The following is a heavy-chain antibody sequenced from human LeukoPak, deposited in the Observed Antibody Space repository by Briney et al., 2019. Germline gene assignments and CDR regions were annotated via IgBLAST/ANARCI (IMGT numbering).Heavy chain of an antibody. V-gene: IGHV3-23*01. Sequence: GGSLRLSCAASGFTFSRYAMSWVRQAPGRGLEWVSGISGSGGTTYYADSVKGRFTISRDNSKNTLYLQMNSLRVDDTAVYYCAKQVGYCSSGTCYFDYWGQGILVAVSS. J-gene: IGHJ4*02. D-gene: IGHD2-15*01. CDR3: AKQVGYCSSGTCYFDY. CDR1: GFTFSRYA. CDR2: ISGSGGTT.